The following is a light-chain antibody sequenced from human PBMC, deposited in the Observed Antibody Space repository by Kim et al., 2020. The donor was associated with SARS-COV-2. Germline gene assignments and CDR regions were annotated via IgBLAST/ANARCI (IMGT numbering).Light chain of an antibody. CDR3: QQYNDWPLT. CDR2: GAY. J-gene: IGKJ4*01. V-gene: IGKV3-15*01. CDR1: QGVSSN. Sequence: VSPGERATLSCRASQGVSSNLAWFQQKPGQAPRLLIYGAYTKATGIPARFSGSGSGTEFTLTISSLQSEDFAVYYCQQYNDWPLTFGGGTKVDIK.